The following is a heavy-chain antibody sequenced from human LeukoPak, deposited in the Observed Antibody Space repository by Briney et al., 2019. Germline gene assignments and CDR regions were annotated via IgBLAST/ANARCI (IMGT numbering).Heavy chain of an antibody. CDR3: ARTRGMSY. CDR2: INHSGST. D-gene: IGHD3-16*01. Sequence: KPSETLSLTCAVYGGSFQGFYWSWTRHPPGKGLEWIGEINHSGSTNYNPSLKSRVTISVDTSKNQFSLKLSSVTAADTAVYYCARTRGMSYWGQGTLVTVSS. J-gene: IGHJ4*02. V-gene: IGHV4-34*01. CDR1: GGSFQGFY.